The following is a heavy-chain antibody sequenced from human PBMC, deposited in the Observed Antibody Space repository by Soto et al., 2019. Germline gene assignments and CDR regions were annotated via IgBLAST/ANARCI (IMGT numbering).Heavy chain of an antibody. V-gene: IGHV3-23*01. CDR1: GFTFSSYA. D-gene: IGHD2-15*01. CDR2: ISGSGGST. J-gene: IGHJ4*02. Sequence: EVQLLESGGGLVQPGGSLRLSCAASGFTFSSYAMSWVRQAPGKGLEWVSAISGSGGSTYYADSVKGRFTISRDNSKNTRYLQMNSLRAEDTAVYYCAKDGYCSGGSCYSENYGDYAGVFYWGQGTLVTVSS. CDR3: AKDGYCSGGSCYSENYGDYAGVFY.